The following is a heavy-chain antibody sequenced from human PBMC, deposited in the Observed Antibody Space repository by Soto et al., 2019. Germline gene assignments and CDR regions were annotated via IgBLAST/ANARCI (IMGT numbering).Heavy chain of an antibody. J-gene: IGHJ4*02. V-gene: IGHV3-23*01. Sequence: AGGSLRLSCAASGFTFSSYAMSWVRQAPGKGLERVSAISGSGGSTYYADSVKGRFTISRDNSKNTLYLQMNSLRAEDTAVYYCAKVAYYYDSSGYYCSAFFDYWGQGTLVTVSS. CDR1: GFTFSSYA. CDR3: AKVAYYYDSSGYYCSAFFDY. D-gene: IGHD3-22*01. CDR2: ISGSGGST.